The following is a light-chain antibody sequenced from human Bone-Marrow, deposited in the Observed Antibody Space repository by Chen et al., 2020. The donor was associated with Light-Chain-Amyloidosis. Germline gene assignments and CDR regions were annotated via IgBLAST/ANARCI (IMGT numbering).Light chain of an antibody. V-gene: IGLV3-25*03. CDR2: RDT. CDR1: DLPTKY. Sequence: SYELTQPPPVSVSPGQTARFTCSGDDLPTKYAYWYQQKPGQAPVLVIHRDTERPSGISERFSGSSSGTTATLTISRVQAEDEADYHCQSADSSGTYEVIFGGGTKLTVL. CDR3: QSADSSGTYEVI. J-gene: IGLJ2*01.